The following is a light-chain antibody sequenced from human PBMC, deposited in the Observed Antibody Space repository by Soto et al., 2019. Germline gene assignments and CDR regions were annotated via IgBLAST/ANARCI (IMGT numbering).Light chain of an antibody. V-gene: IGLV2-8*01. CDR3: SSYPGSGVFYV. CDR2: EVS. CDR1: SSDVGGHNF. Sequence: QSALTQPPSASGSPGQSVTFSCTGTSSDVGGHNFVSWYQHHPGKAPKLLIFEVSKRPSGVPDRFSGSKSGNTASLTVSGLQAEDEAASYCSSYPGSGVFYVFGTGTKVTVL. J-gene: IGLJ1*01.